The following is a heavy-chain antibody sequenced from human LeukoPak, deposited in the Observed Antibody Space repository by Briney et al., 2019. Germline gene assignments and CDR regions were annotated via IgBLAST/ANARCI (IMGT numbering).Heavy chain of an antibody. CDR1: GCSISSSSYY. D-gene: IGHD3-22*01. J-gene: IGHJ4*02. CDR3: ATLGEYYDSSGYYYN. CDR2: IYYSGST. V-gene: IGHV4-39*01. Sequence: PSETLSLTCTASGCSISSSSYYWGWIRQPPGKGLECIGSIYYSGSTYYNPSLKSRVTISVDTTKNQFSLKLSSVTAADTAVYYCATLGEYYDSSGYYYNRGQGTLVSVSS.